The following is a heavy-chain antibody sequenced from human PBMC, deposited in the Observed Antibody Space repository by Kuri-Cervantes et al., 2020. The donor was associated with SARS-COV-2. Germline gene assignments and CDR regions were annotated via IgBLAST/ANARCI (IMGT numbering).Heavy chain of an antibody. CDR1: GFTVSSNY. D-gene: IGHD2-2*01. CDR2: IYSGGST. Sequence: LSLTCAASGFTVSSNYMSWVRQAPGKGLEWVSVIYSGGSTYYADSVKGRFTISRDNSKNTLYLQMNSLRAEDTAVYYCARVSGYCSSTSCGSYGYYYYYGMDVWGQGTTVTVSS. J-gene: IGHJ6*02. CDR3: ARVSGYCSSTSCGSYGYYYYYGMDV. V-gene: IGHV3-53*01.